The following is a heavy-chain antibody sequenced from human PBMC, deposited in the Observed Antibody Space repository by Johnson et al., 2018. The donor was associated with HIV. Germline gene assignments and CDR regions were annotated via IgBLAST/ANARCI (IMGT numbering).Heavy chain of an antibody. Sequence: QEKLVESGGGLVQPGGSLRLSCAASGFTFSSYAMHWVRQAPGKGLEWVAVISYDGSNKYYADSVKGRFIISRDNSKNTLYLQMNSLRAEDTAVYYCMSRRGSPGARDAFDIWGQGTMVTVSS. D-gene: IGHD5-24*01. J-gene: IGHJ3*02. CDR3: MSRRGSPGARDAFDI. CDR1: GFTFSSYA. CDR2: ISYDGSNK. V-gene: IGHV3-30*04.